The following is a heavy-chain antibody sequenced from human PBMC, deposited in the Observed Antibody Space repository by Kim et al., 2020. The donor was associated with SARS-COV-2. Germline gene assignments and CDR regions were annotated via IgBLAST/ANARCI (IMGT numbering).Heavy chain of an antibody. V-gene: IGHV3-30*07. J-gene: IGHJ4*02. D-gene: IGHD3-16*01. CDR3: ARDQAKEGAARYAFDF. Sequence: SVKGRFTISRDNSKNTLYLQMNSLRAEDTAVYYCARDQAKEGAARYAFDFWGQGTLVTVSS.